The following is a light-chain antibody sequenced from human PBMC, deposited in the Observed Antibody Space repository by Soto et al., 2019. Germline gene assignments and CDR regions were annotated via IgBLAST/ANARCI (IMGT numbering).Light chain of an antibody. V-gene: IGLV1-40*01. CDR3: QSYDSSLSGYV. CDR2: GNT. J-gene: IGLJ1*01. CDR1: SSYIGAGYD. Sequence: QSVLTQPPSVSGAPGQRVTISCTGSSSYIGAGYDVHWYQQLPGAAPKLLFYGNTNRPSGVPDRFSGSKSGASASLASTGLQAEDEGDDYCQSYDSSLSGYVCGTGTKVTFL.